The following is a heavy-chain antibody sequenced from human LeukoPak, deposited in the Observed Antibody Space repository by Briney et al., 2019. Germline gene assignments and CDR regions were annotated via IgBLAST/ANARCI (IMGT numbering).Heavy chain of an antibody. D-gene: IGHD3-10*01. V-gene: IGHV3-30*04. CDR2: ISYDGSNK. CDR3: ARVGVTMVRGATSGAFDI. CDR1: GFTFSSYA. Sequence: GGSLRLSCAASGFTFSSYAMHWVRQAPGKGLEWVAVISYDGSNKYYADSVKGRFTISRDNSKNTLYLQMNSLRAEDTAVYYCARVGVTMVRGATSGAFDIWGQGTMVTVSS. J-gene: IGHJ3*02.